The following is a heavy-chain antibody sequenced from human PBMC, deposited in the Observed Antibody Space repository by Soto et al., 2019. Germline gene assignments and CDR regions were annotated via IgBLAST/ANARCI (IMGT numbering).Heavy chain of an antibody. J-gene: IGHJ4*02. Sequence: QVQQVQSGAEVKKPGASVKVSCKASGYTFTSYGISWVRQAPGQGLEWMGWISAYNGNTNYAQKLQGRVTMTTDTSTSTAYMELRSLRSDDTAVYYCARDQDQTYYYGSGSHWGQGTLVTVSS. CDR2: ISAYNGNT. CDR3: ARDQDQTYYYGSGSH. D-gene: IGHD3-10*01. V-gene: IGHV1-18*01. CDR1: GYTFTSYG.